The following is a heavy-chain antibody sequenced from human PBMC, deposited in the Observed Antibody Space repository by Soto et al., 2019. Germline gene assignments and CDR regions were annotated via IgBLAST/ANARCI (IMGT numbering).Heavy chain of an antibody. V-gene: IGHV3-49*03. CDR2: IRSKAYGGTT. Sequence: PGGSLRLSCTASGFTFGDYAMSWFRQAPGKGLEWVGFIRSKAYGGTTEYAASVKGRFTISRDDSKSIAYLQMNSLKTEDTAVYYCTRGYSYGYYPPDFDYWGQGTLVTVSS. CDR3: TRGYSYGYYPPDFDY. CDR1: GFTFGDYA. D-gene: IGHD5-18*01. J-gene: IGHJ4*02.